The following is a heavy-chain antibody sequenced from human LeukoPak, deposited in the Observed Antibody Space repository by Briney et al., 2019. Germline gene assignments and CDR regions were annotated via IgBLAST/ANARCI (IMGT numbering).Heavy chain of an antibody. Sequence: GASVKVSCKASGYTFTSYGISWVRQAPGQGLEWMGWISAYNGNTNYAQKFQGRVTMTRDTSISTAYMELSRLRSDDTAVYYCARGGGSGPYYYGMDVWGQGTTVTVSS. J-gene: IGHJ6*02. CDR2: ISAYNGNT. D-gene: IGHD3-10*01. CDR3: ARGGGSGPYYYGMDV. V-gene: IGHV1-18*01. CDR1: GYTFTSYG.